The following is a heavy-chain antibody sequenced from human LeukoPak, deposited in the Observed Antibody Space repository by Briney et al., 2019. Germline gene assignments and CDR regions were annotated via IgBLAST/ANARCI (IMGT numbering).Heavy chain of an antibody. CDR3: AREGYSSSPFQH. CDR1: GYTFTGYY. CDR2: INPNSGGT. D-gene: IGHD6-13*01. V-gene: IGHV1-2*06. Sequence: ASVKVSCKASGYTFTGYYVHWVRQAPGQGLEWMGRINPNSGGTNYAQKFQGRVTMTRDTSISTAYMELSRLRSDDTAVYYCAREGYSSSPFQHWGQGTLVTVSS. J-gene: IGHJ1*01.